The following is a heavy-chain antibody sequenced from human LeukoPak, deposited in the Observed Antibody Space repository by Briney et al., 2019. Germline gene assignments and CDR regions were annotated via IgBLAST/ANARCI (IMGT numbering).Heavy chain of an antibody. CDR2: FYSGST. CDR1: GDSISSYY. Sequence: SETLSLTCTVSGDSISSYYWSWIRQPAGKGLEWIGRFYSGSTDYNPSLKSRATMSVDTSENQFSLKLRSVTAADTAVYYCARELVGNDFWSGYINWFDTWGQGTLVTVSS. J-gene: IGHJ5*02. CDR3: ARELVGNDFWSGYINWFDT. V-gene: IGHV4-4*07. D-gene: IGHD3-3*01.